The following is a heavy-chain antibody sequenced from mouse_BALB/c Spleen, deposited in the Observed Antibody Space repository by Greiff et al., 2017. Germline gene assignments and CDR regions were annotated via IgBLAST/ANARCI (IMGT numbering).Heavy chain of an antibody. J-gene: IGHJ2*01. Sequence: QVQLQQPGAELVRPGASVKMSCKASGYTFTSYWMHWVKQRPGQGLEWIGYINPSTGYTEYNQKFKDKATLTADKSSSTAYMQLSSLTSEDSAVYYCARLGIYGNYFDYWGQGTTLTVSS. D-gene: IGHD2-1*01. V-gene: IGHV1-4*01. CDR2: INPSTGYT. CDR3: ARLGIYGNYFDY. CDR1: GYTFTSYW.